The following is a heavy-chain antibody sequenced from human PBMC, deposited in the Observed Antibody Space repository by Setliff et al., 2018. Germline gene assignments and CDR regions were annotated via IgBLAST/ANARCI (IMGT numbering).Heavy chain of an antibody. V-gene: IGHV3-21*01. J-gene: IGHJ5*02. CDR3: ARDVFDFRTGQAGP. Sequence: GGSLRLSCAASGFTFSSYTMNWVRQAPGKGLEWVSSISSRSTYIYYADSLKGRFTISRDNAKNSLYLQMNSLRVEDTAVYYCARDVFDFRTGQAGPWGQGTLVTVSS. CDR1: GFTFSSYT. D-gene: IGHD3-3*01. CDR2: ISSRSTYI.